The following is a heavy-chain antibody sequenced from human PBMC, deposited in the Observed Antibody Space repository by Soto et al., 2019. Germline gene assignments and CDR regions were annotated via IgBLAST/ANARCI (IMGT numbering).Heavy chain of an antibody. Sequence: QVELQESGPGLVKPSQTLSLTCTVSGCSISSGGFYWSWIRQLPEKGLEWIAYIFPSGSTSYNPSLRSRVSRSADTSKNQLSLSLTSVTVEDTAVYSCARGGSGDNWLDPWGQGIRVTVSS. CDR2: IFPSGST. V-gene: IGHV4-31*03. CDR3: ARGGSGDNWLDP. J-gene: IGHJ5*02. CDR1: GCSISSGGFY.